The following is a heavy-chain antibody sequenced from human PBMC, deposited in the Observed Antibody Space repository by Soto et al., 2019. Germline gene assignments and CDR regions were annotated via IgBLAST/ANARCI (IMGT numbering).Heavy chain of an antibody. Sequence: LQLQESGPGLVKPSETLSLTCTVSGGSISSSSYYWGWIRQPPGKGLEWIGSIYYSGSTYYNPSLKSRVTISVDPSKNQFSLKLSSVTAADTAVYYCARRIAARPYYMDVWGKGTTVTVSS. CDR2: IYYSGST. D-gene: IGHD6-13*01. CDR3: ARRIAARPYYMDV. V-gene: IGHV4-39*01. CDR1: GGSISSSSYY. J-gene: IGHJ6*03.